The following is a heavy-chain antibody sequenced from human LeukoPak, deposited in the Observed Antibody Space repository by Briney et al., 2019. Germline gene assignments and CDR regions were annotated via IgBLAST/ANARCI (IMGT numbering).Heavy chain of an antibody. CDR1: GYTFTSYY. D-gene: IGHD3-3*01. Sequence: ASVKVSCKASGYTFTSYYMHWVRQAPEQGLEWMGIINPSGGSTSYAQKFQGRVTMTRDTSTSTVYMEMSSLRSEDTAVYYCARGVHSEWLLYDWWGQGTLVTVSS. CDR3: ARGVHSEWLLYDW. CDR2: INPSGGST. J-gene: IGHJ4*02. V-gene: IGHV1-46*03.